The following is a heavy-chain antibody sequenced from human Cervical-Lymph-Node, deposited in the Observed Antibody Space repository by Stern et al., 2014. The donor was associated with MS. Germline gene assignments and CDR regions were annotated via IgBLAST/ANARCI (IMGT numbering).Heavy chain of an antibody. Sequence: VQLVESGAEVKKPGSSVKVSCKASGGSFSSYAISWVRQAPGHGLVWMGGIIPTFGTANYAKKFSGRVTITADESTSTAYMELSSLRSEDTAVYYCARGELKEGLVRGMDVWGQGTTVTVSS. V-gene: IGHV1-69*12. D-gene: IGHD1-26*01. CDR2: IIPTFGTA. CDR3: ARGELKEGLVRGMDV. CDR1: GGSFSSYA. J-gene: IGHJ6*02.